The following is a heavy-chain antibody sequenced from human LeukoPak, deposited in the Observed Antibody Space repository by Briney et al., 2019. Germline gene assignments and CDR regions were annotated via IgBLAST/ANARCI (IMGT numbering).Heavy chain of an antibody. Sequence: AGGSLRLSCAASGFTFSSYAMSWVRQAPGKGLEWVSAISGRGGSTYYADSVKGRFTISRDNSKNTLYLQMNSLRAEDTAVYYCAKGCDSGGIGYYYDSSDYYFDYWGQGTLVTVSS. V-gene: IGHV3-23*01. CDR3: AKGCDSGGIGYYYDSSDYYFDY. CDR2: ISGRGGST. D-gene: IGHD3-22*01. CDR1: GFTFSSYA. J-gene: IGHJ4*02.